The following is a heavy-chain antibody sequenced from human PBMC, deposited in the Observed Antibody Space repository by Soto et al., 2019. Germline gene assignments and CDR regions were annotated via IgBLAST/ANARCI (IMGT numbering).Heavy chain of an antibody. CDR3: ARLNNLVRDYYYGMDV. D-gene: IGHD6-6*01. Sequence: SETLSLTCTVSGGSISSISYYWGWIRQPPGKGLEWIGSIYYSGSTYYNPSLKSRLTISVDTSKNQFSLKLSSVTAADTALYYCARLNNLVRDYYYGMDVWGQGTTVTVSS. CDR2: IYYSGST. CDR1: GGSISSISYY. V-gene: IGHV4-39*01. J-gene: IGHJ6*02.